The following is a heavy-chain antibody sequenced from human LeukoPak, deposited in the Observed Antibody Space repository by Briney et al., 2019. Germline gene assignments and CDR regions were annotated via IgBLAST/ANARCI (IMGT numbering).Heavy chain of an antibody. J-gene: IGHJ3*02. CDR2: INPSGGST. CDR3: ARRKAYYDILTSYYSGAFDI. Sequence: ASVTVSCKASGYTFTSYYMHWVRQAPGQGLVWMGIINPSGGSTSYAQKFQGRVTMTRDTSTSTVYMELSSLRSEDTAVYYCARRKAYYDILTSYYSGAFDIWGQGTMVTVSS. CDR1: GYTFTSYY. D-gene: IGHD3-9*01. V-gene: IGHV1-46*01.